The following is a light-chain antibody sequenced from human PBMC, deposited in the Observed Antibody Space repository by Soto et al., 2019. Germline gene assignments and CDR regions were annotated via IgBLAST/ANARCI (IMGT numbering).Light chain of an antibody. CDR2: DAS. CDR3: QQYNSYS. Sequence: DIQMTQSPSSLSASVGDRVTITCQASRDISNYLNWYQQKPGKAPKLLIYDASNLESGVPSRFSGSGSGTEFTLTISSLQPDDFATYYCQQYNSYSFGQGTKVDIK. J-gene: IGKJ1*01. V-gene: IGKV1-5*01. CDR1: RDISNY.